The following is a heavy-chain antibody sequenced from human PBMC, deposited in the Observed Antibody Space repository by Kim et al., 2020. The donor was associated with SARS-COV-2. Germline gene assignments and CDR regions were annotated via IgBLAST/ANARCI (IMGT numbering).Heavy chain of an antibody. Sequence: SVKVSCKASGSTFSSYTLSWVRQAPGQGLEWMGGIIPIFGTANYAQKFQGRLTITADESTSTTYLELSSLRSEDTAVYYCAREGIRMPTNPFDYWGQGTLVTVSS. CDR3: AREGIRMPTNPFDY. D-gene: IGHD1-1*01. J-gene: IGHJ4*02. CDR1: GSTFSSYT. CDR2: IIPIFGTA. V-gene: IGHV1-69*13.